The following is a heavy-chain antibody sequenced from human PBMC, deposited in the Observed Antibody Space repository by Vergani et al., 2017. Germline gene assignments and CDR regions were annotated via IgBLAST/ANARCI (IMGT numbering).Heavy chain of an antibody. CDR2: VIPILGIA. CDR1: GGTFSSYT. CDR3: AGPYSNSPPDDAFEI. V-gene: IGHV1-69*02. J-gene: IGHJ3*02. Sequence: QVQLVQSGPEVKKPGSSMKVSCKASGGTFSSYTFSWVRQAPGQGLEWMGRVIPILGIANYAQKFQGRATITADESTSTTYLELSSLRSEDTAVYYCAGPYSNSPPDDAFEIWGQGTMVTVSS. D-gene: IGHD2-2*01.